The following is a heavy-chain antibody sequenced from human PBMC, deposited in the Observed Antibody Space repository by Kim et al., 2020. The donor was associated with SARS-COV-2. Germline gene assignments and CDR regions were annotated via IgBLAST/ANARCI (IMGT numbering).Heavy chain of an antibody. V-gene: IGHV4-34*01. CDR1: GGSFSGYY. Sequence: SETLSLTCAVYGGSFSGYYWSWIRQPPGKGLEWIGEINHSGSTNYNPSLKSRVTISVDTSKNQFSLKLSSVTAADTAVYYCARGLGRVVGATNRWFDPWGQGTLVTVSS. CDR3: ARGLGRVVGATNRWFDP. D-gene: IGHD1-26*01. CDR2: INHSGST. J-gene: IGHJ5*02.